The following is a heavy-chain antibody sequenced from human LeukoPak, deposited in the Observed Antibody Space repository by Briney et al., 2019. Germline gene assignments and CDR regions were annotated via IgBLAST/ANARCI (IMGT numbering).Heavy chain of an antibody. CDR1: GGSFSGYY. V-gene: IGHV4-34*01. CDR2: INHSGST. J-gene: IGHJ6*03. CDR3: ARDSRPVFVGVYYYYYYYMDV. Sequence: SETLSLTCAVYGGSFSGYYWSWIRQPPGKGLEWLGEINHSGSTNYNPSLKSRLTISVDTSKNQFSLKLSSVTAADTAVYYCARDSRPVFVGVYYYYYYYMDVWGKGTTVTVSS. D-gene: IGHD2-15*01.